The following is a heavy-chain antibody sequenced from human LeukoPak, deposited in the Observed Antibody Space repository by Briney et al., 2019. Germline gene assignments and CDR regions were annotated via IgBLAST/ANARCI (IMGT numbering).Heavy chain of an antibody. CDR3: ATLVSVSMGIMAESINWFDP. V-gene: IGHV1-24*01. CDR2: FDPENGET. J-gene: IGHJ5*02. CDR1: GYTLTELS. Sequence: WASVKVSCKVSGYTLTELSMHWVRQAPGEGLEWMGGFDPENGETIYAQKFQGRVTMTEDTSTDTAYMELSSLRSEDTAVYYCATLVSVSMGIMAESINWFDPWGQGTLVTVPS. D-gene: IGHD3-16*01.